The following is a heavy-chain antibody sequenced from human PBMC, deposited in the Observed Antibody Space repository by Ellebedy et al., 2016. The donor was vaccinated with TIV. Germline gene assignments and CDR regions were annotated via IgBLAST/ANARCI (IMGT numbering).Heavy chain of an antibody. Sequence: SETLSLXCTVSGASIRNSSFSWGWIRQSPGKGLESIGSLYYIGRTYFNPSLKSRVTISVDTAKNQFSLNLSSVTAADTALYYCTGSIVVVPAAFDFWGQGVLVTVAS. V-gene: IGHV4-39*01. CDR2: LYYIGRT. J-gene: IGHJ4*02. CDR1: GASIRNSSFS. CDR3: TGSIVVVPAAFDF. D-gene: IGHD2-2*01.